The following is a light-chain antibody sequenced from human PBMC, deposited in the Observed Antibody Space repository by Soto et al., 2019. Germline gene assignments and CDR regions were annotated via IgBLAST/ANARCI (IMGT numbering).Light chain of an antibody. V-gene: IGKV3-15*01. CDR2: ATS. J-gene: IGKJ4*01. CDR1: QSVENN. Sequence: EIVMTQSPATLSVSPGERATLSCRASQSVENNFAWYQQKPGQAPRLLIFATSTRATGVPGRFSGSGSGTEFTLTISSLQSEDFAVYYCQQYSDWPLTFGGGTKVEIE. CDR3: QQYSDWPLT.